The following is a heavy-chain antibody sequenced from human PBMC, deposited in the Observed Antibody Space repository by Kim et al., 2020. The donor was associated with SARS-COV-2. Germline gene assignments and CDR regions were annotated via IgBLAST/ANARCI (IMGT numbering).Heavy chain of an antibody. CDR1: GGTFSSYA. D-gene: IGHD3-22*01. J-gene: IGHJ3*02. CDR2: IILIFGTA. V-gene: IGHV1-69*13. Sequence: SVKVSCKASGGTFSSYAISWVRQAPGQGLEWMGGIILIFGTANYAQKFQGRVTITADESTSTGYMELSSLRSEDTAVYYCARLITMIVVASPQSTEGDIWGQGTMDTGSS. CDR3: ARLITMIVVASPQSTEGDI.